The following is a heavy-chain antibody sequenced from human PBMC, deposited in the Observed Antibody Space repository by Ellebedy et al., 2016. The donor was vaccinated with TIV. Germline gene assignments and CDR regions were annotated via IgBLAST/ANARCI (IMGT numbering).Heavy chain of an antibody. J-gene: IGHJ4*02. CDR3: AKGSSSGFNYDRVGFEY. V-gene: IGHV3-23*01. CDR2: ISGDGVST. Sequence: GESLKISCAASGFTFSSFAMHWVRQAPGKGLEWLSVISGDGVSTYHADSVKGRFTITRDNSKNTLYLQMNRLRTEDTAVYFCAKGSSSGFNYDRVGFEYWGQGTLVTVSS. CDR1: GFTFSSFA. D-gene: IGHD3-22*01.